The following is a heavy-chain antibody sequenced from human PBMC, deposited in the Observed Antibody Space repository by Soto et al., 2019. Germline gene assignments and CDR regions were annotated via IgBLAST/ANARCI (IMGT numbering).Heavy chain of an antibody. CDR1: GGTISSYA. D-gene: IGHD4-17*01. CDR2: IIPIFGTA. CDR3: ARGRGAYDYGGNPFDY. J-gene: IGHJ4*02. Sequence: QVQLVQSGAEVKKPGSSVRVSCKASGGTISSYAVSWVRQAPGQGLEWMGGIIPIFGTANYAQKFQGRVRITADESTSTAYMELSSLRSEDTAVYYCARGRGAYDYGGNPFDYWGQGTLVTVSS. V-gene: IGHV1-69*01.